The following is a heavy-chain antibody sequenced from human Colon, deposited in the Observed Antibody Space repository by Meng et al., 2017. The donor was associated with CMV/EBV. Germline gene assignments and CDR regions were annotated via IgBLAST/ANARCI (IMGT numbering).Heavy chain of an antibody. CDR2: VYISGNT. D-gene: IGHD3-10*01. CDR1: GASITSYY. J-gene: IGHJ4*02. CDR3: ARDSNLSGLAY. Sequence: QVQLRESGPVLVKPSETLSLTCTVSGASITSYYWSWIRQPAGKGLEWIGRVYISGNTNYNPSLKSRVTMSIDTSKNQLSLNIRSVTAADTAVYYCARDSNLSGLAYWGQGTLVTVSS. V-gene: IGHV4-4*07.